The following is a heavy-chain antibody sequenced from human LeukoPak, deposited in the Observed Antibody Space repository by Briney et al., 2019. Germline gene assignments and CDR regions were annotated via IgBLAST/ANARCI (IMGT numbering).Heavy chain of an antibody. CDR2: INHSGST. Sequence: SETLSLTCAVYGGSFSGYYWSWIRQPPGKGLEWIGEINHSGSTNYNPSLKSRVTISVDTSKNQFSLKLSSVTAADTAVYYCARHSTIFGVVGGFDPWGQGTLVTVSS. CDR3: ARHSTIFGVVGGFDP. V-gene: IGHV4-34*01. CDR1: GGSFSGYY. D-gene: IGHD3-3*01. J-gene: IGHJ5*02.